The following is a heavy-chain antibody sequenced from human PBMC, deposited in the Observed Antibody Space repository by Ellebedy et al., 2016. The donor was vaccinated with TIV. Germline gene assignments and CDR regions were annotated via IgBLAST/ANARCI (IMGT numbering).Heavy chain of an antibody. CDR1: GGSFSGYY. CDR2: INHSGST. Sequence: MPGGSLRLSCAVYGGSFSGYYWIWNRQPPGKGLEWIGEINHSGSTSYNPSLKSRVTISVDTSKNQFSLKLSSVTAADTAVYYCARPRTVGSTHDGFDIWGQGTTVTVSS. D-gene: IGHD4-23*01. J-gene: IGHJ3*02. CDR3: ARPRTVGSTHDGFDI. V-gene: IGHV4-34*01.